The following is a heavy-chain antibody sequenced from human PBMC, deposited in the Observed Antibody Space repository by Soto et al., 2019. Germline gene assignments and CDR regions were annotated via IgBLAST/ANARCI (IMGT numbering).Heavy chain of an antibody. CDR2: IWYDGSNK. V-gene: IGHV3-33*01. CDR3: AREDTAMVSWFDP. D-gene: IGHD5-18*01. J-gene: IGHJ5*02. CDR1: GFTFSSYG. Sequence: PGGSLRLSCVASGFTFSSYGMHWVRQAPGKGLEWVAVIWYDGSNKYYADSVKGRFTISRDNSKNTLYLQMNSLRAEDTAVYYCAREDTAMVSWFDPWGQGTLVTVSS.